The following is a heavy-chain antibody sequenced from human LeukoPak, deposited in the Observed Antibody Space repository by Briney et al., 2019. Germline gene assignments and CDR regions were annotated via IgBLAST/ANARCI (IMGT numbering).Heavy chain of an antibody. V-gene: IGHV1-46*01. CDR3: ATDDCTNGVCPGGY. Sequence: ASVKVSCKASGYTFTSYYMHWVRQAPGQGLEWMGIINPSGGSTSYAQKFQGRVTMTEDTSTDTAYMELSSLRSEDTAVYYCATDDCTNGVCPGGYWGQGTLVTVSS. CDR2: INPSGGST. CDR1: GYTFTSYY. D-gene: IGHD2-8*01. J-gene: IGHJ4*02.